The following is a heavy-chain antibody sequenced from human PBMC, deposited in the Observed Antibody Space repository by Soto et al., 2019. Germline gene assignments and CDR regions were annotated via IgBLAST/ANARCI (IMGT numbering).Heavy chain of an antibody. D-gene: IGHD2-15*01. CDR1: GYTFTSYG. J-gene: IGHJ4*02. Sequence: QVQLVQSGAEVKKPGASVKVSCKASGYTFTSYGISWVRQAPGQGLEWMGRISGYNGNSNYAQNLQGRVTMTTDKSTSTAYMELRSLRSDDTAVYYCAREDIQDIVVVVVAPEGLGYWGQGTLVTVSS. CDR3: AREDIQDIVVVVVAPEGLGY. CDR2: ISGYNGNS. V-gene: IGHV1-18*01.